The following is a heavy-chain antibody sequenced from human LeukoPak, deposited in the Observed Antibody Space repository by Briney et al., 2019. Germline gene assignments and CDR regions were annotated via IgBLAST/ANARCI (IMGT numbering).Heavy chain of an antibody. CDR1: GFTFSDYY. J-gene: IGHJ4*02. V-gene: IGHV3-11*05. CDR3: ARVRTYSSSCYYPDY. Sequence: NAGGSLRLSCAASGFTFSDYYMSWIRQAPGKGLEWVSYISSSSSYTNYADSVKGRFTISRDNAKNSLYLQMNSLRAEDTAVYYCARVRTYSSSCYYPDYWGQGTLVTVSS. CDR2: ISSSSSYT. D-gene: IGHD6-13*01.